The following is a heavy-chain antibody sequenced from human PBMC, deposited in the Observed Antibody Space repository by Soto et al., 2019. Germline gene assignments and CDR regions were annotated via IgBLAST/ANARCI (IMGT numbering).Heavy chain of an antibody. V-gene: IGHV3-23*01. CDR3: ARKYSSSFGKNYYMDV. D-gene: IGHD6-6*01. Sequence: VGSLRLSCAASGITFSTHAMNWVRQAPGKGLEWVSTITTSGENTYYADSVRGRFTISRDNSKNTLYLQMNSLRAEDTAVYYCARKYSSSFGKNYYMDVWGKGTTVTVSS. J-gene: IGHJ6*03. CDR2: ITTSGENT. CDR1: GITFSTHA.